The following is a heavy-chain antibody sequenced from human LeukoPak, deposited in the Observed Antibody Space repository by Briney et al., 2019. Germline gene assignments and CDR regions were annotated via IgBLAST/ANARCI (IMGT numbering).Heavy chain of an antibody. CDR3: AKSVVNSGTYIPFDY. D-gene: IGHD1-26*01. CDR2: ISGSGRST. Sequence: PGGSLRLSCTASGFTYSNYAMNWVRQAPGKGLEWVSVISGSGRSTYYADSVKGRFTISRDKSKSTLYLQMNSLRAEDTAIYYCAKSVVNSGTYIPFDYWGQGTLVTVSS. J-gene: IGHJ4*02. CDR1: GFTYSNYA. V-gene: IGHV3-23*01.